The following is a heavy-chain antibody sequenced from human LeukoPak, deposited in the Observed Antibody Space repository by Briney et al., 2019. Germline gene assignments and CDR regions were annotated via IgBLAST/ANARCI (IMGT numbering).Heavy chain of an antibody. Sequence: ASVKVSCKVSGYTLIELSMHWVRQAPGKGLESMGGSDPEDGKIIYTQKFLGRVTMTEDTSTDTAYMELSSLRSEDTAVYYCVTDWSADAQEPRGPTKYWGQGTLVTVSS. CDR3: VTDWSADAQEPRGPTKY. D-gene: IGHD1-14*01. CDR2: SDPEDGKI. V-gene: IGHV1-24*01. J-gene: IGHJ4*02. CDR1: GYTLIELS.